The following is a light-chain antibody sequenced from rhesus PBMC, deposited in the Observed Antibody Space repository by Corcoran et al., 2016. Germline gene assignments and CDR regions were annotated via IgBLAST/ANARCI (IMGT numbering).Light chain of an antibody. Sequence: DIQMTQSPSSLSASVGDTVTITCRASQSISSWLEWYQQKPGKAPKLLIYKASSLQSGVPSRLSGSGSGTDFPLTISSLQPEDFATYYCLQYSSSPYSFGQWTKVEIK. CDR3: LQYSSSPYS. V-gene: IGKV1-22*01. CDR1: QSISSW. J-gene: IGKJ2*01. CDR2: KAS.